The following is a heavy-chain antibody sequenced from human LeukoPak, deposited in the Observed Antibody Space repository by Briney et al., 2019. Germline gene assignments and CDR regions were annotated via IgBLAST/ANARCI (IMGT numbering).Heavy chain of an antibody. D-gene: IGHD3-22*01. J-gene: IGHJ4*02. Sequence: GGSLRLSCAASGFTFSSYAMSWVRQAPGKGLEWVSAISGSGGSTYYADSVKGRFTISRDNSKNTLYLQMNSLRAEDTAVYYCAKVCRLRYDSSGYYCYWGQGTLVTVSS. CDR1: GFTFSSYA. CDR2: ISGSGGST. CDR3: AKVCRLRYDSSGYYCY. V-gene: IGHV3-23*01.